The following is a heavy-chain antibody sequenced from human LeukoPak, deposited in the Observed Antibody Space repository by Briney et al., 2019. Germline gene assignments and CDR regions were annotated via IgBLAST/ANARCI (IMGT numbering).Heavy chain of an antibody. Sequence: GGSLRLSCAASGFTFSSYWMHWVRQAPGKGLVWVSRINSDGSSTSYADSVKGRFTISRDNAKNTLYLQMNSLRAEDTAVYYCARGMGMDILTGYSIDYWGQGTLVTVSS. D-gene: IGHD3-9*01. CDR1: GFTFSSYW. CDR3: ARGMGMDILTGYSIDY. CDR2: INSDGSST. J-gene: IGHJ4*02. V-gene: IGHV3-74*01.